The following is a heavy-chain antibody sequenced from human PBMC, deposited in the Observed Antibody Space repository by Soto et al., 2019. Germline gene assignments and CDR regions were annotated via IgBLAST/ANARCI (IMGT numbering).Heavy chain of an antibody. D-gene: IGHD6-13*01. Sequence: PSETLSLTCSVSGGSISSGDYYWSWIRQPPGKGLEWIGYIYYSGSTLYNPSLKGRVTISVDTSKNQFSLKVSFVTAADTAVYYCARDASSSDAFDIWGQGTMVTVSS. CDR3: ARDASSSDAFDI. CDR2: IYYSGST. V-gene: IGHV4-31*03. CDR1: GGSISSGDYY. J-gene: IGHJ3*02.